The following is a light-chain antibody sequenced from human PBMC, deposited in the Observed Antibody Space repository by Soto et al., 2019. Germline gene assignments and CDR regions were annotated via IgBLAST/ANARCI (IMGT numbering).Light chain of an antibody. J-gene: IGLJ2*01. Sequence: QSALTQPRSVSGSPGQSVAISCTGSSSDVGGYNYVSWYQQYPGKAPKLIIYGVTERPSGVPDRFSGSKSGNTASLTISGLQADDEADYYCCSSAGSNTYVVFGGGTKVTVL. CDR2: GVT. V-gene: IGLV2-11*01. CDR1: SSDVGGYNY. CDR3: CSSAGSNTYVV.